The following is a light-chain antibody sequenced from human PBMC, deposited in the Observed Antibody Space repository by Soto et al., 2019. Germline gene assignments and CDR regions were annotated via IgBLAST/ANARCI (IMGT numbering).Light chain of an antibody. CDR1: SGHSSYP. Sequence: QPVLTQSPSASASLGASVKITCTLSSGHSSYPIAWHQQQPDKGPRFLMKLNSDGSHSKGDGIPDRFSGFTSGAERYLTITSLQSEDEADYYCQTWATGIRVFGGGTKLTVL. CDR3: QTWATGIRV. V-gene: IGLV4-69*01. J-gene: IGLJ2*01. CDR2: LNSDGSH.